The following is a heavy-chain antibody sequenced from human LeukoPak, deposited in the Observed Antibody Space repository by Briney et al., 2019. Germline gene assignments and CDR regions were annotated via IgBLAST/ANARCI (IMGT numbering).Heavy chain of an antibody. CDR3: ARQSHSGSYPKQSDY. D-gene: IGHD1-26*01. V-gene: IGHV4-38-2*02. CDR2: IYHSGST. J-gene: IGHJ4*02. Sequence: SETLSLTCTVSGYSMSSDYYWGWIRQPPGKGLEWIGSIYHSGSTYYNPSLKSRVIISVDTSKNQFSLKLTSVTAADTAVYYCARQSHSGSYPKQSDYWGQGTLVTVSS. CDR1: GYSMSSDYY.